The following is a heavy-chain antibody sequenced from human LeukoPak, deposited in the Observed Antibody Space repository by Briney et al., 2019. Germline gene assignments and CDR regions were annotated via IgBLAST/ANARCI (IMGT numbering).Heavy chain of an antibody. D-gene: IGHD3-22*01. CDR3: ARERARTSGYSRGMDV. J-gene: IGHJ6*02. CDR2: ISSSSSYI. Sequence: GGSLRLSCAASGFTFSSYSMNWVRQAPGKGLEWVSSISSSSSYIYYAGSVKGRFTISRDSAKNSLYLQMNSLRAEDTAVYYCARERARTSGYSRGMDVWGQGTTVTVSS. V-gene: IGHV3-21*01. CDR1: GFTFSSYS.